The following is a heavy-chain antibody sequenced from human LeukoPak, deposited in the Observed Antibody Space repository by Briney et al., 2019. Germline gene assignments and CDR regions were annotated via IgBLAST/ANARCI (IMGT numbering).Heavy chain of an antibody. Sequence: SETLSLPCTVSGGSISSSSYYWGWIRQPPGKGLEWIGSIYYSGSTYYNPSLKSRVTISVDTSKNQFSLKLSSVTAADTAVYYCARQTTIPYIVVVPAAIHPLYYFDYWGQGTLVTVSS. V-gene: IGHV4-39*01. CDR1: GGSISSSSYY. D-gene: IGHD2-2*02. CDR3: ARQTTIPYIVVVPAAIHPLYYFDY. CDR2: IYYSGST. J-gene: IGHJ4*02.